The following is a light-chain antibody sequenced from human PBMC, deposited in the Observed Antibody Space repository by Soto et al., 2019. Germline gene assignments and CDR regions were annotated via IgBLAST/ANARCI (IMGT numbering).Light chain of an antibody. Sequence: EIQMTHYPSSLSASVTERVTLTCRASQSISSYLNWYQQKPGKAPKLLIYAASSLQSGVPSRFSGSGSGTDFTLTISSLQPEDFATYYCQQSYSTPWTSGQRTMVDIK. CDR2: AAS. CDR1: QSISSY. J-gene: IGKJ1*01. V-gene: IGKV1-39*01. CDR3: QQSYSTPWT.